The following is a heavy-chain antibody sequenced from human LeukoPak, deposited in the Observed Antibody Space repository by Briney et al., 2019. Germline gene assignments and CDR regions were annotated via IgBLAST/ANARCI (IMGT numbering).Heavy chain of an antibody. V-gene: IGHV1-46*01. Sequence: GASVKVSCKASGYAFTSYYMHWVRQAPGQGLEWMGIINPSGGGTSYAQKFQGRVTMTRDMSTSTVYMELSSLRSEDTAVYYCARSEQLVRYFYFDYWGQGTLVTVSS. CDR2: INPSGGGT. J-gene: IGHJ4*02. CDR3: ARSEQLVRYFYFDY. D-gene: IGHD6-6*01. CDR1: GYAFTSYY.